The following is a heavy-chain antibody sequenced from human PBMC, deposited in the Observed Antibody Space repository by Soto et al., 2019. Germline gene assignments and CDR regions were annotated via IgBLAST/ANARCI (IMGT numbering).Heavy chain of an antibody. CDR1: GYTLTNYA. Sequence: QVQRVQSAAEGKKPGASVKVSCKASGYTLTNYAISWVRQAPGQGPEWMGWINTYNGNSNYAQKLQGRVTMTTDTSTNTAYMELRSLTSDDTAVYYCARDCTGGSCFCIYWGQGTLVTVSS. CDR2: INTYNGNS. CDR3: ARDCTGGSCFCIY. V-gene: IGHV1-18*01. J-gene: IGHJ4*02. D-gene: IGHD2-15*01.